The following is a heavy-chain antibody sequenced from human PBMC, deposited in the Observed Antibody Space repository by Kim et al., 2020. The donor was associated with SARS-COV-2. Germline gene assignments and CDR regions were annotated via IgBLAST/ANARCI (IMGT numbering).Heavy chain of an antibody. D-gene: IGHD6-13*01. CDR2: IIPIFGTA. CDR1: GGTFSSYA. CDR3: ARVTYSSSWYGSYYYYYGMDV. V-gene: IGHV1-69*13. J-gene: IGHJ6*02. Sequence: SVKVSCKASGGTFSSYAISWVRQAPGQGLEWMGGIIPIFGTANYAQKFQGRVTITADESTSTAYMELSSLRSEDTAVYYCARVTYSSSWYGSYYYYYGMDVWGQGTTVTVSS.